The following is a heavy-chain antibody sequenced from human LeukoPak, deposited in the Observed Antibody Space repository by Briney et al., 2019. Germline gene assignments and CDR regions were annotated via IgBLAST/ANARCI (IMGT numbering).Heavy chain of an antibody. V-gene: IGHV4-61*02. CDR2: IYTSGST. Sequence: PSQTLSLTCTVSGGSISSGSYYWSWIRQPAGKGLEWIGRIYTSGSTNYNPSLKSRVTISVDTSKNQFSLKLSSVTAADTAVYYCARRSGANAVTTWDWYFDLWGRGTLVTVSS. CDR3: ARRSGANAVTTWDWYFDL. D-gene: IGHD4-17*01. CDR1: GGSISSGSYY. J-gene: IGHJ2*01.